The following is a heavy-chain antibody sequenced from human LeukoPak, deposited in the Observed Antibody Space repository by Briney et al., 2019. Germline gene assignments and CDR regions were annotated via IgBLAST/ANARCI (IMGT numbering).Heavy chain of an antibody. V-gene: IGHV1-46*01. D-gene: IGHD6-19*01. CDR1: GYTFTSYY. Sequence: ASVKVSCKASGYTFTSYYMHWVRQAPGQGLEWMGIINPSGGSTSYAQKFQGRVTMTRDTSTSTVYMELSSLRSEDTAVYYCARAHSGWYSGPGGAFDIWGQGTMVTVSS. CDR2: INPSGGST. CDR3: ARAHSGWYSGPGGAFDI. J-gene: IGHJ3*02.